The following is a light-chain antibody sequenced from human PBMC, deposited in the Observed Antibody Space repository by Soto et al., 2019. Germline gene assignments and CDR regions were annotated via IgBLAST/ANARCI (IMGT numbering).Light chain of an antibody. Sequence: VPLSRRASQGVSSDLAWYQQKPGEAPKLLIYDACSGESGVPGRFSASGSGTEFTLTISRLQSEDFAVYYCQQFNKYPVTFVGGIK. CDR1: QGVSSD. CDR2: DAC. CDR3: QQFNKYPVT. J-gene: IGKJ4*02. V-gene: IGKV1D-13*01.